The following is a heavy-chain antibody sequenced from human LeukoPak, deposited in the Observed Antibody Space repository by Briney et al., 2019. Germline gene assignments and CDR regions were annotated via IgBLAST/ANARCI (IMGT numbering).Heavy chain of an antibody. CDR3: AKSDGSRYPDY. V-gene: IGHV3-30*18. D-gene: IGHD3-9*01. J-gene: IGHJ4*02. CDR2: ISYDGSNK. Sequence: PGRSLRLACAASGFTFSSYGMHWVRQAPGKGLEWVAVISYDGSNKCYADSVKGRFTISRDNSKNTLYLQMNSLRAEDTAVYYCAKSDGSRYPDYWGQGTLVTVSS. CDR1: GFTFSSYG.